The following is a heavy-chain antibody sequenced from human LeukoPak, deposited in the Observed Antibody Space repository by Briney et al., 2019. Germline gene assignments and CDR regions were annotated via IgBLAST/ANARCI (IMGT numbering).Heavy chain of an antibody. CDR1: ESPFTTYA. CDR3: VKDGTYQNVYGDYEVY. CDR2: IRISGGST. Sequence: QPGGSLSLFWAAAESPFTTYAMSWARQAPGGWREWVSVIRISGGSTYYADSVKGRFTNSRDNSKNTLYLQMNSLRAEDTAVYYCVKDGTYQNVYGDYEVYWGQGTLVTVSS. J-gene: IGHJ4*02. D-gene: IGHD4-17*01. V-gene: IGHV3-23*01.